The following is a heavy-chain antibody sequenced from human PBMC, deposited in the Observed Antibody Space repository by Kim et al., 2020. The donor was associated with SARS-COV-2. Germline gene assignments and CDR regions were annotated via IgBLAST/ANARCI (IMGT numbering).Heavy chain of an antibody. V-gene: IGHV4-59*08. Sequence: SETLSLTCTVSGGSVSGYYWSWIRQPPGKGLEWIAYIYDSATTNYNPSLKSRVTISVDTSKNQFSLKLSSVTAADTAAYYCARLSKAPTVITYSYFEYWG. CDR2: IYDSATT. CDR1: GGSVSGYY. J-gene: IGHJ4*01. D-gene: IGHD4-17*01. CDR3: ARLSKAPTVITYSYFEY.